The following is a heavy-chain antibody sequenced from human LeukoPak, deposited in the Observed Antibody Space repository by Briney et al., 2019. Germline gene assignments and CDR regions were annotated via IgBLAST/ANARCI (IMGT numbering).Heavy chain of an antibody. CDR2: IRDGDGRT. D-gene: IGHD2-2*01. J-gene: IGHJ4*02. Sequence: GGSLRLSCAASGFTFYDYAVSWVRQPPGKGLEWVSLIRDGDGRTHYADSVKGRFTISRDNSKKMVYLQMNGLRADDTAVYYCAKDHSTTWLGSFNYWGQGTLVTVSS. V-gene: IGHV3-23*01. CDR1: GFTFYDYA. CDR3: AKDHSTTWLGSFNY.